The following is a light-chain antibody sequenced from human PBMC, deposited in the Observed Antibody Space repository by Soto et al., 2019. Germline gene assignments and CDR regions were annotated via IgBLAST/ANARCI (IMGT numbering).Light chain of an antibody. CDR2: EVS. CDR3: SSYTSSSTYV. V-gene: IGLV2-14*01. CDR1: SSDVGGYNY. J-gene: IGLJ1*01. Sequence: QSALTQPASVSGSPGQSITISCTGTSSDVGGYNYVSRYQQHPGKAPKLMIYEVSNRPSGVSNRFSGSKSANTASLTISGLQAEDEADYYCSSYTSSSTYVFGTGTKLTVL.